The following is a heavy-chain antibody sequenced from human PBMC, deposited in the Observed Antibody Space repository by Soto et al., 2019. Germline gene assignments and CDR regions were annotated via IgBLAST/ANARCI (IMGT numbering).Heavy chain of an antibody. J-gene: IGHJ5*02. CDR3: ALIKDCSRTDCYLTSFDP. Sequence: QVTLKESGPVLVKPTEPLTLTCTVSGLSLSNGRMGVSWIRQPPGNALEWLAHIFSNDDKSYSTSLRSRLPISKDTSRSQLVLTMTNMDPMDSATYYCALIKDCSRTDCYLTSFDPWGQGTLVTVSS. CDR1: GLSLSNGRMG. D-gene: IGHD2-2*01. V-gene: IGHV2-26*01. CDR2: IFSNDDK.